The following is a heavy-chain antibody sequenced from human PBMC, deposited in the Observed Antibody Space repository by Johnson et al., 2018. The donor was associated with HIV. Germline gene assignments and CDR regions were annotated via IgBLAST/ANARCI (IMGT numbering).Heavy chain of an antibody. J-gene: IGHJ3*02. CDR3: ARASISWYYSRSAFDM. CDR1: GFTFSSYG. CDR2: LSYDGSNK. D-gene: IGHD6-13*01. Sequence: QVLLVESGGGVVQPGRSLRLSCAASGFTFSSYGMHWVRQAPGKGLEWVAVLSYDGSNKYYVDSVKGRFTISRDNAKNSLYLQMNSLRAEATAVYYCARASISWYYSRSAFDMWGLGTMVTVSS. V-gene: IGHV3-30*03.